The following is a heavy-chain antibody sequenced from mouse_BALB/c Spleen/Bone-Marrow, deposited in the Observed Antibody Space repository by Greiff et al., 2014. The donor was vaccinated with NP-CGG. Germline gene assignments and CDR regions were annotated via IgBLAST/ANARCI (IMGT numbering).Heavy chain of an antibody. V-gene: IGHV1-67*01. J-gene: IGHJ3*01. Sequence: VQGVESGPELVRPGVSVKISCKGSGYTFTDYAMHWVKQSHAKSLEWIGVTSTYSGNTNYNQKFKGKATMTVDKSSSTAYMELARLTSEDSAIYYCARSGYGYDWFAYWGQGTLVTVSA. D-gene: IGHD2-2*01. CDR1: GYTFTDYA. CDR2: TSTYSGNT. CDR3: ARSGYGYDWFAY.